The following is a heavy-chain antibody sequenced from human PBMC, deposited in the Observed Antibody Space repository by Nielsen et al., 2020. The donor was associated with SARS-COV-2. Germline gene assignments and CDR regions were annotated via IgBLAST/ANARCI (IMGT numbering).Heavy chain of an antibody. J-gene: IGHJ4*02. CDR1: GFTFSDYY. D-gene: IGHD5/OR15-5a*01. CDR3: ARLAVSSPKLIDH. Sequence: GGSLRLSCAGSGFTFSDYYMTWIRQAPGKGLEWISYISSISVYSDSADSVKGRFTISRDNTKNSLYLQMSSLRAEDTAVYYCARLAVSSPKLIDHWGQGTLVTVSS. V-gene: IGHV3-11*03. CDR2: ISSISVYS.